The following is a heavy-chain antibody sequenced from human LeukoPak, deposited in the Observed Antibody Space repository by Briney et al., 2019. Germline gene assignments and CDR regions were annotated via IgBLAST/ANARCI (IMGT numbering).Heavy chain of an antibody. CDR3: ARDSGLTVSGY. V-gene: IGHV3-33*08. J-gene: IGHJ4*02. D-gene: IGHD4-17*01. Sequence: GGSLRLSCEASGFIFDNYGMHWVRQAPGKGLEWVAVIWYDGSNKYYGDSVKGRFTISRDNSKNTLYLQMNSLRAEDTAVYYCARDSGLTVSGYWGQGTLVTVSS. CDR1: GFIFDNYG. CDR2: IWYDGSNK.